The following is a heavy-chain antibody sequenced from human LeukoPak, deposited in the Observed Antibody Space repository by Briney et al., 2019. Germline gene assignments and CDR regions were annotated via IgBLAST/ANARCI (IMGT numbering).Heavy chain of an antibody. CDR1: GYTFTSYD. D-gene: IGHD2-2*01. Sequence: ASVKLSCKASGYTFTSYDINWVRQATGQGLEWMGWMNPNSGNTGYAQKFQGRVTMTRNTSISTAYMELSSLRSEDTAVYYCARAKRVVVVPAAMRYYYYMDVWGKGTTVTVSS. CDR3: ARAKRVVVVPAAMRYYYYMDV. V-gene: IGHV1-8*01. J-gene: IGHJ6*03. CDR2: MNPNSGNT.